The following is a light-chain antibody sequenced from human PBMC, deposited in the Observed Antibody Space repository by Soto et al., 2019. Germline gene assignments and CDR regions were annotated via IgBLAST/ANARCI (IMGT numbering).Light chain of an antibody. V-gene: IGKV1-5*03. J-gene: IGKJ4*01. Sequence: DIQMTQSPSTLSASGGDRVTITCRARQSISSWLAWYQQKPGKAPKLLIYKASSLESVVPSRFSGSGSGTDFTLNIISLKNDDFASYDCPQYKSYALTFGGGTTVAI. CDR1: QSISSW. CDR3: PQYKSYALT. CDR2: KAS.